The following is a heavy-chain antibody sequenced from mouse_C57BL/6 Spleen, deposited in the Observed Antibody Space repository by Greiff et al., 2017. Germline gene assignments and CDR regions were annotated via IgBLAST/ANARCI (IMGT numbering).Heavy chain of an antibody. D-gene: IGHD1-1*01. CDR2: IDPSDSYT. J-gene: IGHJ2*01. V-gene: IGHV1-59*01. Sequence: VQLQQPGAELVRPGTSVKLSCKASGYTFTSYWMHWVKQRPGQGLEWIGVIDPSDSYTNYNQKFKGKATLTVDPSSSTAYMQLSSLTSEDSAVYYCAREYGSSYFDYWGQGTTLTVSS. CDR1: GYTFTSYW. CDR3: AREYGSSYFDY.